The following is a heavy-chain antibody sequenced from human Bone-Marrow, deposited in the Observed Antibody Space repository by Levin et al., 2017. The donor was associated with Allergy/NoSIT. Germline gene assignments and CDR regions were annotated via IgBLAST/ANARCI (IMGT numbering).Heavy chain of an antibody. CDR1: GYTFTSYG. CDR2: ISAYNGNT. V-gene: IGHV1-18*01. Sequence: GESLKISCKASGYTFTSYGISWVRQAPGQGLEWMGWISAYNGNTNYAQKLQGRVTMTTDTSTSTAYMELRSLRSDDTAVYYCARDSVGDYDFWSGYYILSGSGRGENWFDPWGQGTLVTVSS. D-gene: IGHD3-3*01. CDR3: ARDSVGDYDFWSGYYILSGSGRGENWFDP. J-gene: IGHJ5*02.